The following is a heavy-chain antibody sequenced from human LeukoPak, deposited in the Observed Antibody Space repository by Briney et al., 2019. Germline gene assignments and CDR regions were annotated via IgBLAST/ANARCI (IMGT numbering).Heavy chain of an antibody. CDR3: ARFVGFGELKAYGMDV. D-gene: IGHD3-10*01. V-gene: IGHV1-69*04. Sequence: SVKVSCKASGGTFSSYAIIWVRQAPGQGLEWMGRIIPILGIANYAQKFQGRVTITADKSTSTAYMELSSLRSEDTAVYYCARFVGFGELKAYGMDVWGQGTTVTVSS. CDR1: GGTFSSYA. J-gene: IGHJ6*02. CDR2: IIPILGIA.